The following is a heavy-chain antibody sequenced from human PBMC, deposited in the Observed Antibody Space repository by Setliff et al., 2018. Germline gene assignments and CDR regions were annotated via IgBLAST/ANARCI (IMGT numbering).Heavy chain of an antibody. CDR3: ARLPGYCNGGNCYGYHTFDI. J-gene: IGHJ3*02. Sequence: SETLSLTCSVSGDSIRGSSYYWGWIRPPPGKGLEWFGCINYSGITDYSPSLKSRVIVSVDTSKNQFSLKLSSVTAADTAVYYCARLPGYCNGGNCYGYHTFDIWGQGTMVTVSS. CDR2: INYSGIT. D-gene: IGHD2-15*01. V-gene: IGHV4-39*01. CDR1: GDSIRGSSYY.